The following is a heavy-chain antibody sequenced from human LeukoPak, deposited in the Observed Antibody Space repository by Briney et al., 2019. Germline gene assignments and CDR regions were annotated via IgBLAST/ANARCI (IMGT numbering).Heavy chain of an antibody. D-gene: IGHD6-13*01. CDR1: GFTFSSYG. CDR3: TGDSSSWYGDY. CDR2: IRSKAYGGTT. Sequence: GGSLRLSCAASGFTFSSYGMRWVRQAPGKGLGWVGFIRSKAYGGTTEYAASVKGRFTISRDDSKSIAYLQMNSLKTEDTAVYYCTGDSSSWYGDYWGQGTLVTVSS. J-gene: IGHJ4*02. V-gene: IGHV3-49*04.